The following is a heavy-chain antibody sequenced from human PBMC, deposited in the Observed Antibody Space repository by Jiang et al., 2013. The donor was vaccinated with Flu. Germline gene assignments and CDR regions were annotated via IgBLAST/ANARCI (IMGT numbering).Heavy chain of an antibody. V-gene: IGHV4-30-2*01. J-gene: IGHJ4*02. CDR2: IYHSGST. CDR3: ARGNYYDSSGYYGFDY. CDR1: GGSISSGGYS. D-gene: IGHD3-22*01. Sequence: GSGLVKPSQTLSLTCAVSGGSISSGGYSWSWIRQPPGKGLEWIGYIYHSGSTYYNPSLKSRVTISVDRSKNQFSLKLSSVTAADTAVYYCARGNYYDSSGYYGFDYWGQGTLVTVSS.